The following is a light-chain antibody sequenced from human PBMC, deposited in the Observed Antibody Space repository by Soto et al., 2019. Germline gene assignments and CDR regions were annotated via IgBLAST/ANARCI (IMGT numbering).Light chain of an antibody. CDR3: QQSYTTLT. Sequence: DIQMTQSPSSLSASVGDRVTITCRASQTISSNLNWYQQRPGKAPKLLIYEASTLQSGVPSRFSGSGSGTDFTLTISSLQPDDFATYYCQQSYTTLTFGGGTKVEIK. J-gene: IGKJ4*01. CDR1: QTISSN. V-gene: IGKV1-39*01. CDR2: EAS.